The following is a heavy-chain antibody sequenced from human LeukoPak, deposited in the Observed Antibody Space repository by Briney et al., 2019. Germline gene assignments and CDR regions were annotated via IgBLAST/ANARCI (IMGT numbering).Heavy chain of an antibody. J-gene: IGHJ4*02. CDR3: AKSSHVSLRDFDY. CDR1: GFTFSSYA. Sequence: GGSLRLSCAVSGFTFSSYAMSWVRQAPGKGLEWVSGTSDSGTGTYYADSVKGRFTISRDDSKNTLYLQMNSLRAEDAAVYYCAKSSHVSLRDFDYWGQGTLVTVSS. V-gene: IGHV3-23*01. D-gene: IGHD3-16*01. CDR2: TSDSGTGT.